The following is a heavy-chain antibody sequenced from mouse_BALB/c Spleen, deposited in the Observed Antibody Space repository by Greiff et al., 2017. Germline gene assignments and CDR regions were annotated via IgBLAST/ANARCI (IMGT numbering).Heavy chain of an antibody. CDR3: ARDGLDYAMDY. CDR1: GFTFSDYY. J-gene: IGHJ4*01. CDR2: ISDGGSYT. V-gene: IGHV5-4*02. Sequence: DVMLVESGGGLVKPGGSLKLSCAASGFTFSDYYMYWVRQTPEKRLEWVATISDGGSYTYYPDSVKGRFTISRDNAKNNLYLQMSSLKSEDTAMYYCARDGLDYAMDYWGQGTSVTVSS.